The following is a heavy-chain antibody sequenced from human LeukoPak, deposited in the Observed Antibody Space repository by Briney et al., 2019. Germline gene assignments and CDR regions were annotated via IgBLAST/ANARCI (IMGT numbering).Heavy chain of an antibody. J-gene: IGHJ3*02. Sequence: PSETLSLTCTVSGGSISSGDYYWSWIRQPPGKGLEWIGYIYYSGSTYYNPSLKSRVTISVDTSKNQFSLKLSSVTAADTAVYYCARDSYCSSTSCYHDAFDIWGQGTMATVSS. D-gene: IGHD2-2*01. V-gene: IGHV4-30-4*08. CDR2: IYYSGST. CDR1: GGSISSGDYY. CDR3: ARDSYCSSTSCYHDAFDI.